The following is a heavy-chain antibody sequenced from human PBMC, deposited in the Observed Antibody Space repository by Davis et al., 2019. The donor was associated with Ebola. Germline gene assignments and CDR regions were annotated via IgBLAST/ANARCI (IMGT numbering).Heavy chain of an antibody. Sequence: PGGSLRLSCSASGFTFSSYAMHWVRQAPGKGLEYVSAISSNGGSTYYADSVKGRFTISRDDSKNTAYLQMNSLKTEDTAVYYCSCSSTSSRADVWGQGTTVTVSS. CDR3: SCSSTSSRADV. V-gene: IGHV3-64*04. CDR1: GFTFSSYA. D-gene: IGHD2-2*01. CDR2: ISSNGGST. J-gene: IGHJ6*02.